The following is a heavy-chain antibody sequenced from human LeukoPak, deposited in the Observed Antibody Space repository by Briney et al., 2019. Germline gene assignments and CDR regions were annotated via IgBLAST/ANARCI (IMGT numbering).Heavy chain of an antibody. D-gene: IGHD3-22*01. CDR1: GYTFTSYG. CDR3: ARTRGDYYDSSGYPDY. J-gene: IGHJ4*02. CDR2: ISAYNGNT. Sequence: GASVKVSCKASGYTFTSYGISWVRQAPGQGLERMGWISAYNGNTNYAQRLQGRVTMTTDTSTSTAYMELRSLRSDDTAVYYCARTRGDYYDSSGYPDYWGQGTLVTVSS. V-gene: IGHV1-18*01.